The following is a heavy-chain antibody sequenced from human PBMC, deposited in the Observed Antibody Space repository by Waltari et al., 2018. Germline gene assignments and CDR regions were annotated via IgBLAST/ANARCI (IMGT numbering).Heavy chain of an antibody. CDR1: GFTFGAHA. J-gene: IGHJ6*02. D-gene: IGHD3-16*01. Sequence: EVQLVESGGGLVQPGRSLRLSCTTSGFTFGAHALSWFRQAPGKGLEWVGFIRSKFYGGTTDYAASVKGRFTVSRDDSKSIANLQMNSLKTEDTGVYYCSRVSASGDGMDVWGQGTTVTVSS. CDR2: IRSKFYGGTT. CDR3: SRVSASGDGMDV. V-gene: IGHV3-49*03.